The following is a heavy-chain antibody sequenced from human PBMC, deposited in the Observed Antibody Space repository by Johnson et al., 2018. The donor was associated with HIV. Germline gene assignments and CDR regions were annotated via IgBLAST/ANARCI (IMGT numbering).Heavy chain of an antibody. Sequence: VQLVESGGGVVQPGRSLRLSCAASGFTFSSYAMHWVRQAPGKGLEWVAVISYDGSINYYADSVRGRFTISRDNFENTFYLQMNSLRADDTALYYCARERGGAFDIWGQGTMVTVSS. CDR2: ISYDGSIN. J-gene: IGHJ3*02. CDR1: GFTFSSYA. CDR3: ARERGGAFDI. V-gene: IGHV3-30*04.